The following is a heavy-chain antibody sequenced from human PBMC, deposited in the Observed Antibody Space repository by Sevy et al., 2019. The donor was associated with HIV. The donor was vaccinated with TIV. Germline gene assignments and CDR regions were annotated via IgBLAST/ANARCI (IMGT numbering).Heavy chain of an antibody. CDR3: ARVPQTSGWYSYFDY. CDR2: LSYNGINN. Sequence: GGSLRLSCAASGFTFSNHAMHWVRQAPGKGLEWVAVLSYNGINNYYADSVKGRFTISRDNSMNTLYLQMNTLRAEDTALYFCARVPQTSGWYSYFDYWGQGTLVTVSS. CDR1: GFTFSNHA. V-gene: IGHV3-30-3*01. D-gene: IGHD6-19*01. J-gene: IGHJ4*02.